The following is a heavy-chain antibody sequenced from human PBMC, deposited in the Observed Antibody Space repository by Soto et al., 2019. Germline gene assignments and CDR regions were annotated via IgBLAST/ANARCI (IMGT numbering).Heavy chain of an antibody. J-gene: IGHJ6*02. Sequence: ASVKVSCKASGGTFSSYAISWVRQAPGQGLEWMGGIIPIFGTANYAQKFQGRVTITADESTSTAYMELSSLRSEDTAVYYCATPGEYQLLYGTYYYYGMDVWGQGTTVTVSS. D-gene: IGHD2-2*02. CDR2: IIPIFGTA. V-gene: IGHV1-69*13. CDR3: ATPGEYQLLYGTYYYYGMDV. CDR1: GGTFSSYA.